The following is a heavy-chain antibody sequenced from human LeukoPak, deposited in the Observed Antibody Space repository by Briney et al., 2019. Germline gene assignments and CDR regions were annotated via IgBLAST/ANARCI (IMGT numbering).Heavy chain of an antibody. CDR2: IYHRGTT. V-gene: IGHV4-4*02. CDR1: GDSISSSHW. D-gene: IGHD6-6*01. CDR3: ARGGMYSSSSHMDV. J-gene: IGHJ6*03. Sequence: PSETLSLTCAVSGDSISSSHWWTWVRQPPGKGLEWIGEIYHRGTTNYNLSLKSRVTISVDRSKNQFSLRLTSVTAADTAVYYCARGGMYSSSSHMDVWGKGTTVTVSS.